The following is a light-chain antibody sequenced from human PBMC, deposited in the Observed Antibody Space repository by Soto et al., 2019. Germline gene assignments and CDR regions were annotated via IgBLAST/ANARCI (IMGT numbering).Light chain of an antibody. J-gene: IGKJ5*01. CDR1: QTISSN. V-gene: IGKV3-15*01. Sequence: EIVMTQSPATLSVSPGERATLSCRASQTISSNLAWYQQKPGQAPRPLVYGASTRATGIPARFSGSGSGTEFTLTISNLEPEDFAVYYCRQRSNWPPITFGQGTRLEIK. CDR2: GAS. CDR3: RQRSNWPPIT.